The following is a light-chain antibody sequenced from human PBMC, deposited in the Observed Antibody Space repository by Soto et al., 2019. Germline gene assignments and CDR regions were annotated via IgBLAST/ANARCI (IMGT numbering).Light chain of an antibody. J-gene: IGLJ2*01. CDR3: CSYAGYSTSAV. V-gene: IGLV2-23*01. CDR1: SSDVGSYNL. Sequence: QSVLTQPASVSGSPGQSITISCTGTSSDVGSYNLVSWYQQHPGKAPKVIIYEGGNRPSGVSNRFSGSKSGITASLTISGLQAEDEADYYCCSYAGYSTSAVFGGGTKVTVL. CDR2: EGG.